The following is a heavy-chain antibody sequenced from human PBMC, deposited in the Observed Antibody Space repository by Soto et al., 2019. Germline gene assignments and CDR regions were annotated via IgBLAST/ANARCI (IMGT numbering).Heavy chain of an antibody. Sequence: SVKVSCKASGGTFSSYAISWVRQAPGQGLEWMGGIIPIFGTANYAQKFQGRVTITADESTSTAYMELSSLRSEDTAVYYCARAGYDSSGYYYYYYGMDVWGQGTTVTVSS. V-gene: IGHV1-69*13. CDR2: IIPIFGTA. J-gene: IGHJ6*02. D-gene: IGHD3-22*01. CDR3: ARAGYDSSGYYYYYYGMDV. CDR1: GGTFSSYA.